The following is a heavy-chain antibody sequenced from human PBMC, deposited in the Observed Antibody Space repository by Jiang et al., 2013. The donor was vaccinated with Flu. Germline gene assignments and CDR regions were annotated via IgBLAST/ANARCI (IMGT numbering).Heavy chain of an antibody. D-gene: IGHD4-23*01. J-gene: IGHJ4*02. CDR2: IYYSGST. CDR3: ARDSPYLGGNPHVW. CDR1: GGSISSSSYY. V-gene: IGHV4-39*07. Sequence: GLVKPSETLSLTCTVSGGSISSSSYYWGWIRQPPGKGLEWIGSIYYSGSTYYNPSLKSRVTISVDTSKNQFSLKLSSVTAADTAVYYCARDSPYLGGNPHVWWGQGTLVTVSS.